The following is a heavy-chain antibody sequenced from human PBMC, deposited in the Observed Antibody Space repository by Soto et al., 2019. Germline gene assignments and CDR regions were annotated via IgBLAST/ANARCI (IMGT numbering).Heavy chain of an antibody. D-gene: IGHD5-12*01. CDR3: ARDGDIVATNYWYFDL. J-gene: IGHJ2*01. CDR1: GFTFSSYS. Sequence: GGSLRLSCAASGFTFSSYSMNWVRQAPGKGLEWVSYISSSSSTIYYADSVKGRFTISRDNAKNSLYLQMNSLRAEDTAVYYCARDGDIVATNYWYFDLWGCGTLVTVSS. CDR2: ISSSSSTI. V-gene: IGHV3-48*04.